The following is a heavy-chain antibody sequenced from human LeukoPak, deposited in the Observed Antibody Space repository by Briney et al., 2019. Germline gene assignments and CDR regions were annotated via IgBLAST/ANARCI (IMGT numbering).Heavy chain of an antibody. J-gene: IGHJ4*02. CDR2: IIPIFGTA. CDR3: ARDPADGSYSFGDDY. CDR1: GYTFTSYY. V-gene: IGHV1-69*06. Sequence: ASVKVSCKASGYTFTSYYMHWVRQAPGQGLEWMGGIIPIFGTANYAQKFQGRVTITADKSTSTAYMELSSLRSEDTAVYYCARDPADGSYSFGDDYWGQGTLVTVSS. D-gene: IGHD1-26*01.